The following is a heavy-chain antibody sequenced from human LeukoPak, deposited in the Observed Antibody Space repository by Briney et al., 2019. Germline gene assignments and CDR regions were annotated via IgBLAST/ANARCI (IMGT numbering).Heavy chain of an antibody. D-gene: IGHD3-22*01. CDR2: ISGSGGST. Sequence: GGSLRLSCAASGFTFSSYAMSWVRQAPGKGLEWVSAISGSGGSTYYADSVKGRFTISRDNSKNTLYLQMNSLRAEDTAVYYCATPIGDSSRDRTATGPRPFDYWGQGTLVTVSS. CDR1: GFTFSSYA. V-gene: IGHV3-23*01. J-gene: IGHJ4*02. CDR3: ATPIGDSSRDRTATGPRPFDY.